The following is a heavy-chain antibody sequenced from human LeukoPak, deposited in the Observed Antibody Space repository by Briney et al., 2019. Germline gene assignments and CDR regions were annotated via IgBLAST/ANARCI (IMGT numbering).Heavy chain of an antibody. D-gene: IGHD3-22*01. V-gene: IGHV3-33*01. Sequence: GGSLRLSCAASGFTFSSYGMHWVRQAPGKGLEWVAVIWYDGSNKYYADSAKGRFTISRDNSKNTLYLQMNSLRAEDTAVYYCARGDYYDSSGPFDYWGQGTLVTVSS. CDR2: IWYDGSNK. CDR1: GFTFSSYG. J-gene: IGHJ4*02. CDR3: ARGDYYDSSGPFDY.